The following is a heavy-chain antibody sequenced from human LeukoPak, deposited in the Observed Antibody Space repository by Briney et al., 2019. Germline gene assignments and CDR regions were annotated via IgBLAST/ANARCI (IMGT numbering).Heavy chain of an antibody. CDR2: ISASGDNT. CDR1: GFTFSSYN. Sequence: GGSLRLSCAASGFTFSSYNMSWVRQAPGKGLEWVSTISASGDNTYYADSVKGRFTISRDNSKKKLYLQMNSLRAEDTAVYYCAKGYYGSGTYGWFDPWGQGTLVTVSS. D-gene: IGHD3-10*01. CDR3: AKGYYGSGTYGWFDP. V-gene: IGHV3-23*01. J-gene: IGHJ5*02.